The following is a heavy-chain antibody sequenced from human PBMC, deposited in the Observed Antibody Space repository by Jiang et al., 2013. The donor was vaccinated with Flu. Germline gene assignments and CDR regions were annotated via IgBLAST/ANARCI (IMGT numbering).Heavy chain of an antibody. Sequence: GPGLVKTSGTLSLTCTVSGDSVTSDHWWGRVRQSPGKGLEWIAEISHTGTTNYNPSLKSRATISMDKSKNQFSLNLYSVTAADTALYYCATLGGKDCVGFTSCSFDFWGRGTLVTVSS. D-gene: IGHD2-2*01. CDR1: GDSVTSDHW. V-gene: IGHV4-4*02. J-gene: IGHJ4*02. CDR3: ATLGGKDCVGFTSCSFDF. CDR2: ISHTGTT.